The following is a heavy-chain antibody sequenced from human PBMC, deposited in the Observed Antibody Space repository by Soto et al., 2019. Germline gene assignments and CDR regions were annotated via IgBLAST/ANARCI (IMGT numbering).Heavy chain of an antibody. J-gene: IGHJ4*02. CDR3: ASTPLYPYNGYDSDFDF. V-gene: IGHV1-3*04. CDR2: INTANGNA. CDR1: GYIFTSYA. Sequence: ASVKVSCKASGYIFTSYAMHWVRQAPGQSLEWMGWINTANGNAKYSQKFQGRVTITRDTSASTAYMDLSSLRSEDTAVYYCASTPLYPYNGYDSDFDFWGQGTLVNVSS. D-gene: IGHD5-12*01.